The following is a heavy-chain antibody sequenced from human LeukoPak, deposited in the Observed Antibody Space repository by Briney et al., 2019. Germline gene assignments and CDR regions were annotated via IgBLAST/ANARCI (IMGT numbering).Heavy chain of an antibody. CDR3: ARGPARIAARPGPYFQH. J-gene: IGHJ1*01. Sequence: SETLSLTCAVYGGSFSGYYWSWIRQPPGKGLEWIGEINHSGSTNYNPSLKSRVTISVDTSKNQFSLKLSSGTAADTAVYYCARGPARIAARPGPYFQHWGQGTLVTVSS. CDR2: INHSGST. CDR1: GGSFSGYY. V-gene: IGHV4-34*01. D-gene: IGHD6-6*01.